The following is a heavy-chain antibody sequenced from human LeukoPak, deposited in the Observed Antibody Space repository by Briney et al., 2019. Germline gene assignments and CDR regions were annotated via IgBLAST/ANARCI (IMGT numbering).Heavy chain of an antibody. CDR2: LHYSGST. V-gene: IGHV4-59*01. Sequence: PSETLSLTCTVSGGSINNYYWSWIRQPPGKGLDWIGYLHYSGSTSYNPSLKSRVTISVDTSKNQFSLKLSSVTAADTAVYYCARYEAGGSALASWGQGTLVTVSS. D-gene: IGHD2-15*01. CDR3: ARYEAGGSALAS. J-gene: IGHJ4*02. CDR1: GGSINNYY.